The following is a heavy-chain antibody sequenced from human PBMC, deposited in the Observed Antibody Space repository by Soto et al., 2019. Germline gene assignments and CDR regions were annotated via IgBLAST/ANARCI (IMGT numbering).Heavy chain of an antibody. J-gene: IGHJ4*02. CDR1: GYTFTGYY. CDR2: INPNSGAT. V-gene: IGHV1-2*02. Sequence: AAVKVSCKPSGYTFTGYYIHWVRQAPGQGLEWMGWINPNSGATNYALKFQGRVTMTRDTSISAAYMELNSLTSDDTAVYYCARSRLTDYSIDYWVQGTLVTFSS. D-gene: IGHD4-4*01. CDR3: ARSRLTDYSIDY.